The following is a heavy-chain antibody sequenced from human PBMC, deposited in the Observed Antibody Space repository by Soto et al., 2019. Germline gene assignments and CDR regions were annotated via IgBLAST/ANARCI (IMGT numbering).Heavy chain of an antibody. D-gene: IGHD2-15*01. V-gene: IGHV3-49*03. CDR3: TRHYCSGGSCYG. Sequence: GGSLRLSCTASGFTFGDYVMSWFRQAPGKGLEWVGFIRSKAYGGTTEYAASVKGRFTISRDDSKSIAYLQMNSLKTEDTAVYYCTRHYCSGGSCYGWGQGTLVTVSS. CDR2: IRSKAYGGTT. CDR1: GFTFGDYV. J-gene: IGHJ4*02.